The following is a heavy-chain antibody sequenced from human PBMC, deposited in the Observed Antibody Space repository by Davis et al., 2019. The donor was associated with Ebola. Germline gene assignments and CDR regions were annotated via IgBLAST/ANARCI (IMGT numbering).Heavy chain of an antibody. CDR1: GYTFTSYG. Sequence: ASVKVSCKASGYTFTSYGISWVRQAPGQRLEWMGWINAGNGNTKYSQKFQGRVTITRDTSASTAYMELSSLRSEDTAVYYCARWSPRIEYYYYGMDVWGQGTTVTVSS. CDR2: INAGNGNT. CDR3: ARWSPRIEYYYYGMDV. D-gene: IGHD2-15*01. V-gene: IGHV1-3*01. J-gene: IGHJ6*02.